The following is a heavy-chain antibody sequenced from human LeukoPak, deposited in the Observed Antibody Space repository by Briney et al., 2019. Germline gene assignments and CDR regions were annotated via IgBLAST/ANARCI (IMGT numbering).Heavy chain of an antibody. CDR1: GGSISSYY. V-gene: IGHV4-59*01. CDR3: AGRITIFGVVRDY. D-gene: IGHD3-3*01. Sequence: PSETLSLTCTVSGGSISSYYWGWIRQPPGKGLEWIGYIYYSGSTNYNPSLKSRVTISVDTSKNQFSLKLSSVTAADTAVYYCAGRITIFGVVRDYWGQGTLVTVSS. CDR2: IYYSGST. J-gene: IGHJ4*02.